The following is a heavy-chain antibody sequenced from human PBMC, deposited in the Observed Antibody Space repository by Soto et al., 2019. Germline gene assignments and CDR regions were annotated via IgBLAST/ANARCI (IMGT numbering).Heavy chain of an antibody. CDR3: ARQGDSSGPGTPQAYYYYGMDV. CDR2: IYYSGST. J-gene: IGHJ6*02. V-gene: IGHV4-39*01. Sequence: SETLSLTCTVSGGSISSSSYYWGWIRQPPGKGLEWIGSIYYSGSTYYNPSLKSRVTISVDTSKNQFSLKLSSVTAADTAVYYCARQGDSSGPGTPQAYYYYGMDVWGQGTTVTVSS. D-gene: IGHD6-19*01. CDR1: GGSISSSSYY.